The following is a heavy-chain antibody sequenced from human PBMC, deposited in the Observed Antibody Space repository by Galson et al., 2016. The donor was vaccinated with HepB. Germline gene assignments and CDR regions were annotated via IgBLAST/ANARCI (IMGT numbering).Heavy chain of an antibody. V-gene: IGHV2-5*02. J-gene: IGHJ4*02. CDR1: GFSLSTTGVG. CDR3: AHILTGYAFDY. CDR2: IYWDDDK. Sequence: PALVKPTQTLTLTCTVSGFSLSTTGVGVGWIRQPPGKALEWLALIYWDDDKRYSPSLKNRLTITKDTSKSQVVLTMTNMDPVDTATYYCAHILTGYAFDYWGQGTLVTVAS. D-gene: IGHD3-9*01.